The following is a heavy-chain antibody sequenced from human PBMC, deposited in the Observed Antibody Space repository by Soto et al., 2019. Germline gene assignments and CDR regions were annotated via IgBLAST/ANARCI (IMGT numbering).Heavy chain of an antibody. D-gene: IGHD1-1*01. CDR3: ARESGRVLDD. V-gene: IGHV1-18*04. CDR1: GYTFTSYG. CDR2: HSAYDGNT. Sequence: GASVKVSCKASGYTFTSYGISWVPPAPGQGLEWMVGHSAYDGNTNYAQKLQGRVTMTTDTSTSTAYMELRSLRSDDTAVYYCARESGRVLDDGGQGTLVTVAS. J-gene: IGHJ4*02.